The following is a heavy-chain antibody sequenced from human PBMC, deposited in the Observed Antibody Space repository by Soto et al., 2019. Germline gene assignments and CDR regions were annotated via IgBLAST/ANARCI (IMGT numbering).Heavy chain of an antibody. CDR2: IIPIFGTA. D-gene: IGHD3-3*01. V-gene: IGHV1-69*06. J-gene: IGHJ4*02. CDR3: AREITIFGVVIGTIN. Sequence: QVQLVQSGAEVKKPGSSVKVSCKASGGTFSSYAISWVRQAPGQGLEWMGGIIPIFGTANYAQKFQGRVTITADKSTSTAYMELSSLRYEDTAVYYCAREITIFGVVIGTINWGQGTLVTVSS. CDR1: GGTFSSYA.